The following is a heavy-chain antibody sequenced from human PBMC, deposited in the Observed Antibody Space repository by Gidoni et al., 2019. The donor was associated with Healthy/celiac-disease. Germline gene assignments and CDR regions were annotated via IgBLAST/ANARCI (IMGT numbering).Heavy chain of an antibody. J-gene: IGHJ3*02. D-gene: IGHD6-13*01. CDR2: ISAYNGNT. CDR1: GSTFTSYG. CDR3: ASGGPVAAAGTSSAFDI. Sequence: QVQLVQSGAEVKKPGASVTVSCKASGSTFTSYGISWVRQAPGQGLEWMGWISAYNGNTNYAQKLQGRVTMTTDTSTSTAYMELRSLRSDDTAVYYCASGGPVAAAGTSSAFDIWGQGTMVTVSS. V-gene: IGHV1-18*01.